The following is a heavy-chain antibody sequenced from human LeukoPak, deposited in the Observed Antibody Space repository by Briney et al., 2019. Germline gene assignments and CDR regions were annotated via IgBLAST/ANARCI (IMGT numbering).Heavy chain of an antibody. Sequence: GGSLRLSCAASGFXFSSYAMSWVRQAPGKGQEWVSCISGSGDSTYYADSVKGRFTISRDNSKNTLYLQMKSLRAEDTAVYYCAKGLGYSSGWYRVAFDIWGQGTMVTVSS. V-gene: IGHV3-23*01. CDR3: AKGLGYSSGWYRVAFDI. D-gene: IGHD6-13*01. J-gene: IGHJ3*02. CDR2: ISGSGDST. CDR1: GFXFSSYA.